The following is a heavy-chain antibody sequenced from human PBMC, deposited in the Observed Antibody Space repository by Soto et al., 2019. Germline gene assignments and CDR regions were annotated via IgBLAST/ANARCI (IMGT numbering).Heavy chain of an antibody. D-gene: IGHD2-15*01. CDR1: GFPFSSYT. V-gene: IGHV3-30-3*01. CDR2: ISCGSSNI. Sequence: PGGSLRLSCAASGFPFSSYTMHWVRQAPGKGLEWVAVISCGSSNIYYADSVKGRFTISRDNSKNSLYLQMNSLRAEDTAVYYCARAANTYCSGGSCYSGEPPDYMDVWGKGTTVTVSS. CDR3: ARAANTYCSGGSCYSGEPPDYMDV. J-gene: IGHJ6*03.